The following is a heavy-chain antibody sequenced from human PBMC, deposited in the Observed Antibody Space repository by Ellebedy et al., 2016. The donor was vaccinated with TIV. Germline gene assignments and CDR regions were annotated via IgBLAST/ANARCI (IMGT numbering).Heavy chain of an antibody. D-gene: IGHD6-13*01. CDR3: ARDRISASGIFDY. V-gene: IGHV3-33*08. Sequence: GESLKISCAASGFIFSSYGMHWVRQAPGKGLEWVAVIWYDGSNKYYADSVKGRFTISRDNSKNTLYLQMNSLRAEDTAVYYCARDRISASGIFDYWGQGTLVTVSS. J-gene: IGHJ4*02. CDR1: GFIFSSYG. CDR2: IWYDGSNK.